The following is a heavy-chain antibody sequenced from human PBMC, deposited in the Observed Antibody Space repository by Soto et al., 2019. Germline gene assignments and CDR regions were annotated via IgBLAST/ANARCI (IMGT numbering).Heavy chain of an antibody. CDR3: AKSVVPPAHYYYYGMDV. CDR2: ISYDGSNK. CDR1: GFTFSSYG. V-gene: IGHV3-30*18. D-gene: IGHD2-2*01. Sequence: GGSLRLSCAASGFTFSSYGMHWVRQAPGKGLEWVAVISYDGSNKYYADSVKGRFTISRDNSKNTLYLQMNSLRAEDTAVYYCAKSVVPPAHYYYYGMDVWGQGTTVTVSS. J-gene: IGHJ6*02.